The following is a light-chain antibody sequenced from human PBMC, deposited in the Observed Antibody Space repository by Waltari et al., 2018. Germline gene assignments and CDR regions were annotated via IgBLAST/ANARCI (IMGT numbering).Light chain of an antibody. V-gene: IGLV3-1*01. CDR2: QDS. CDR1: KLGDKY. Sequence: SYELTQPPSVSVSPGQTASITCSGAKLGDKYACWYQQKPGQSPGLVIYQDSKRPSGIPERFSGPNSGNTATLTISGTQAMDEADYYCQAWDSSTYVFGTGTKVTVL. J-gene: IGLJ1*01. CDR3: QAWDSSTYV.